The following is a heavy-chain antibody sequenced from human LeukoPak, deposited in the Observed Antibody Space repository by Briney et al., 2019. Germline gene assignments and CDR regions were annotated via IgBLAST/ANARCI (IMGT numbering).Heavy chain of an antibody. V-gene: IGHV3-30*04. CDR1: GFTFSSYA. D-gene: IGHD5-12*01. Sequence: GGSLRLSCAASGFTFSSYAMHWVRQAPGKGLEWVAVISYDGSNKYYADSVKGRFTISRDNSKNPLYLQMNSLRAEDTAVYYCAREAGSDSGYEGVFDYWGQGTLVTVSS. CDR2: ISYDGSNK. J-gene: IGHJ4*02. CDR3: AREAGSDSGYEGVFDY.